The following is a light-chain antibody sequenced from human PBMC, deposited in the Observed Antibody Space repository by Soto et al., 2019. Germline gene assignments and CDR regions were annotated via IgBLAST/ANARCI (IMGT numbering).Light chain of an antibody. CDR1: QTIGRR. CDR3: QQYSSYSQWT. Sequence: DIHMVDSPSTLSASLGDSLTITCRSSQTIGRRLAWYQQKPGQAPNLLIYKASNLQSGVPSRFSGSGSGTEFTLSISSLQADDCATYYCQQYSSYSQWTFGPGTKVDI. V-gene: IGKV1-5*03. J-gene: IGKJ1*01. CDR2: KAS.